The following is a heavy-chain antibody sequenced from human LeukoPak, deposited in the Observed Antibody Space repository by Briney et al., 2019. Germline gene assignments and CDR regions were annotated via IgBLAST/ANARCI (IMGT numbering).Heavy chain of an antibody. J-gene: IGHJ4*02. CDR2: IYYSGST. Sequence: SETLSLTCTVSGVSISSDYWSWIRQHPGKGLEWIGYIYYSGSTYYNPSLKSRVTISVDTSKNQFSLKLSSVTAADTAVYYCARGGPGEMATIHDYWGQGTLVTVSS. CDR1: GVSISSDY. CDR3: ARGGPGEMATIHDY. V-gene: IGHV4-31*03. D-gene: IGHD5-24*01.